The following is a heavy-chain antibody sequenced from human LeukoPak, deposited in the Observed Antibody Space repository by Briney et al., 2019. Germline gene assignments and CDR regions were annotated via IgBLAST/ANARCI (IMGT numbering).Heavy chain of an antibody. D-gene: IGHD3-22*01. CDR3: AKDQGSSGYYTSFDY. Sequence: GGSLRLSCAGSGFSFSNHNMNWVRQAPGKGLEWVSYISSSSDFRYYADSVKGRFTISRDNAKNALYVEMNSLRAEDTAVYFCAKDQGSSGYYTSFDYWGQGTLVTVSS. CDR2: ISSSSDFR. V-gene: IGHV3-48*01. CDR1: GFSFSNHN. J-gene: IGHJ4*02.